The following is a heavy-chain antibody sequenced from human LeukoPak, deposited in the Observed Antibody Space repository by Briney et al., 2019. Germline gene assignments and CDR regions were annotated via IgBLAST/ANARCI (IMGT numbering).Heavy chain of an antibody. Sequence: GGSLRLFCAASGFTFSSYWMSWVRQAPGKGLEWVSSISNSGGSTFYADSVRGRFTISRDNSKNTLYLQMNSLRAEDTAVYYCAREMGRVTTVVYYYYGMDVWGQGTTVTVSS. J-gene: IGHJ6*02. CDR2: ISNSGGST. CDR3: AREMGRVTTVVYYYYGMDV. V-gene: IGHV3-23*01. CDR1: GFTFSSYW. D-gene: IGHD4-17*01.